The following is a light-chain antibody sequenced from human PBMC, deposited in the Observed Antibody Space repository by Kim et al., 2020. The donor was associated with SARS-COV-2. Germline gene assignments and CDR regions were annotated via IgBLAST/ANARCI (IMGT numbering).Light chain of an antibody. J-gene: IGKJ1*01. CDR2: KAS. CDR3: QQYNSYPWT. CDR1: QSISSW. V-gene: IGKV1-5*03. Sequence: DIQMTQSPSTLSASAGDRVTITCRASQSISSWLAWYQQKPGKAPKLLIYKASSLESGVTSRFSGSGSGTEFTLTISSLQPDDFATYYCQQYNSYPWTFGQGTKVDIK.